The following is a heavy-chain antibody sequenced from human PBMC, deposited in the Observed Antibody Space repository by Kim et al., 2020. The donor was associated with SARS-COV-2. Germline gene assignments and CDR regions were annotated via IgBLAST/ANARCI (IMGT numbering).Heavy chain of an antibody. Sequence: KGRFTISRDNAKTSLYLPMNSLRAEDTAVYYCARVVFGWDYGDYSDAFDIWGQGTMVTVSS. D-gene: IGHD4-17*01. V-gene: IGHV3-11*06. CDR3: ARVVFGWDYGDYSDAFDI. J-gene: IGHJ3*02.